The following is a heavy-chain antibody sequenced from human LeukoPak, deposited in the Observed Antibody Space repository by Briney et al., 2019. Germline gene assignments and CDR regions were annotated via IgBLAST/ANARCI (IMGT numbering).Heavy chain of an antibody. Sequence: GGSLRLSCAASGFTFSSYWMHWIRQAPGKGLVWVSRIKSDGSSTNYADSVKGRFTISRDNAENSLYLQMSSLRAEDTAVYYCARGQTTVTNWGQGTLVTVSS. CDR1: GFTFSSYW. CDR2: IKSDGSST. V-gene: IGHV3-74*01. J-gene: IGHJ4*02. CDR3: ARGQTTVTN. D-gene: IGHD4-17*01.